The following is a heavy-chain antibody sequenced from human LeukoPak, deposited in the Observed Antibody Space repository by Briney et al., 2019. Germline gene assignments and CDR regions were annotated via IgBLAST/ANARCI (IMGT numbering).Heavy chain of an antibody. D-gene: IGHD3-3*01. V-gene: IGHV3-21*04. Sequence: GGSLRLSCAASGFTFSSYSMNWVRQAPGKGLEWVSSISSSSSYIYYADSVKGRFTISRDDAKNSLYLQMNSLRAEATAVYYCARGSDRTSFGVGFTWGQGTMVTVSS. CDR2: ISSSSSYI. CDR3: ARGSDRTSFGVGFT. CDR1: GFTFSSYS. J-gene: IGHJ3*01.